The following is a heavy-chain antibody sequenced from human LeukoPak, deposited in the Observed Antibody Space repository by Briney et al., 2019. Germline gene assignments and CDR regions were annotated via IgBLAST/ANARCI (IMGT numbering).Heavy chain of an antibody. J-gene: IGHJ4*02. CDR3: ASLDDFWSGYLIRRYYFDY. Sequence: SETLSLTCAVYGGSFSGYYWSWIRQPPGKGLEWIGEINHSGSTNYNPSLKSRVTISVDTSKNQFSLKLSFVTAADTAVYYCASLDDFWSGYLIRRYYFDYWGQGTLVTVSS. CDR2: INHSGST. V-gene: IGHV4-34*01. CDR1: GGSFSGYY. D-gene: IGHD3-3*01.